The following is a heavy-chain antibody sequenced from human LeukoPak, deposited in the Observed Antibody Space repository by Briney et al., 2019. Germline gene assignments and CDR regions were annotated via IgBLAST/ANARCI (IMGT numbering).Heavy chain of an antibody. V-gene: IGHV1-18*01. CDR2: ISASNGNT. Sequence: ASVKVSCKASGYIFTSYGISWVRQAPGQGLEWMGWISASNGNTNYAQKFQGRVNMTTDTSTSTAYMELRSLRSDDTAVYYCARGNGYSSSSYLDYWGQGTLVTVFS. CDR1: GYIFTSYG. J-gene: IGHJ4*02. CDR3: ARGNGYSSSSYLDY. D-gene: IGHD6-6*01.